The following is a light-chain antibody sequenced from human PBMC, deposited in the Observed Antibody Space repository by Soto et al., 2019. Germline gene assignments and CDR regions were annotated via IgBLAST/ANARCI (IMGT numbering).Light chain of an antibody. V-gene: IGKV4-1*01. Sequence: DIVMTQSPDSLAVSLGERATINCKSSQRVLYSSNNKNYLAWYQQKLGQPPKLLIYWASSRESGVPDRFSGSGSGTEFTLTISSLQAEDVAVYYCQQYYSTPRTFGQGTKVEIK. J-gene: IGKJ1*01. CDR2: WAS. CDR3: QQYYSTPRT. CDR1: QRVLYSSNNKNY.